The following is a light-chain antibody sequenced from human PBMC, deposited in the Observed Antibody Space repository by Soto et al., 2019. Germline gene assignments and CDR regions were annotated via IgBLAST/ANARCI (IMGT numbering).Light chain of an antibody. V-gene: IGKV1-9*01. J-gene: IGKJ1*01. Sequence: IQLTQSPSSLSASVGDRVTITCRASQGISSYLAWYQQKPGKAPKLLIYAASTLQSGVPSRFSSTGSGTNFTLTSSSLEPRDFATCCGQQLNSYPLTFGQGTKVEIK. CDR3: QQLNSYPLT. CDR1: QGISSY. CDR2: AAS.